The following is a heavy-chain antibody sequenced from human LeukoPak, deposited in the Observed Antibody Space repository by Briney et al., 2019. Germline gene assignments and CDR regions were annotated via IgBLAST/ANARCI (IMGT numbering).Heavy chain of an antibody. Sequence: PSETLSLTYTVSGGSISSSSYYWGWIRQPPGKGLEWIGSIYYSGSTSHNPSLKSRVTISVDTSKNQFSLKLSSVTAADTAVYYCARLSGYSYGYIGYWGQGTLVTVSS. V-gene: IGHV4-39*01. CDR3: ARLSGYSYGYIGY. D-gene: IGHD5-18*01. CDR2: IYYSGST. CDR1: GGSISSSSYY. J-gene: IGHJ4*02.